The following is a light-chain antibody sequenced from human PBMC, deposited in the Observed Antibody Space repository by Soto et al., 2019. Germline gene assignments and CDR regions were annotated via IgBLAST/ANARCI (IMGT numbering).Light chain of an antibody. CDR1: QDISNS. Sequence: DIQMTQSPSSLSAFVGDRVTITCQASQDISNSLSWYQQKPGKAPKLLITDAATLEAGVPSRFSGSGSGTDFTFTISSLQPEDIATYCCLQHDNVPTFGLGTKLEVK. CDR3: LQHDNVPT. CDR2: DAA. J-gene: IGKJ2*01. V-gene: IGKV1-33*01.